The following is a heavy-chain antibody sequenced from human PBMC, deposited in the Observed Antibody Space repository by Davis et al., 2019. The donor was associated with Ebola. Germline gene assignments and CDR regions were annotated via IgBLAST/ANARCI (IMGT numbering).Heavy chain of an antibody. CDR1: GGSISSSSYY. V-gene: IGHV4-39*07. J-gene: IGHJ4*02. Sequence: PSETLSLTCTVSGGSISSSSYYWGWIRQPPGKGLEWIGSIYYSGSTYYNPSLKSRVTISVDKSKNQFSLKLSSVTAADTAVYYCARRPYGSGSYSPFDYWGQGTLVTVSS. CDR2: IYYSGST. D-gene: IGHD3-10*01. CDR3: ARRPYGSGSYSPFDY.